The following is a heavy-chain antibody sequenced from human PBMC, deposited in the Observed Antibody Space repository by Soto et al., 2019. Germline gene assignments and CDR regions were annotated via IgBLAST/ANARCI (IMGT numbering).Heavy chain of an antibody. CDR2: IWYDGSNK. J-gene: IGHJ4*02. D-gene: IGHD3-10*01. CDR1: GFTFSSYG. CDR3: ARGSKDSYPGSRIFDF. V-gene: IGHV3-33*01. Sequence: GGSLRLSCAASGFTFSSYGMHWVRQAPGKGLEWVAVIWYDGSNKYYADSVKGRFTISRDNSKNTLYLQMSSLRAEDSAVYYCARGSKDSYPGSRIFDFWGRGTLVTVSS.